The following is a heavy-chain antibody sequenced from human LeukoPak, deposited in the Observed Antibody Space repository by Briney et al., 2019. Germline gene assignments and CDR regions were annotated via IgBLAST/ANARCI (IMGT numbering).Heavy chain of an antibody. Sequence: GGSLRLSCAASGFTFSSYAMHWVRQAPGKGLEWVAVISYDGSNKYYADSVKGRFTISRDNSKNTLYLQMNSLRAEDTAVYYCARDPYYYGSGSYFDYWGQGTLVTVSS. CDR2: ISYDGSNK. CDR1: GFTFSSYA. V-gene: IGHV3-30-3*01. J-gene: IGHJ4*02. D-gene: IGHD3-10*01. CDR3: ARDPYYYGSGSYFDY.